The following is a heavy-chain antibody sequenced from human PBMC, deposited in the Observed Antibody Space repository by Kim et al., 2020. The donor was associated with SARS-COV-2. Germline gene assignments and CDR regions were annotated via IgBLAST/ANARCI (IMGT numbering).Heavy chain of an antibody. CDR3: AREGVDMLTGPYYFDY. J-gene: IGHJ4*02. V-gene: IGHV3-21*01. Sequence: VKVRFTISRDNAKNSLYLQMNSLRAEDTAVYYGAREGVDMLTGPYYFDYWGQGTLVTVSS. D-gene: IGHD3-9*01.